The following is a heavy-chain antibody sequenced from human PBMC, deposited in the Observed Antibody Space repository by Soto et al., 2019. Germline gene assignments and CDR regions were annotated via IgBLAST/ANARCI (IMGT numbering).Heavy chain of an antibody. CDR3: AREAISSDYFDY. CDR1: GFTVRSNY. Sequence: EVQLVETGGGLIQPGGSLRLSCAASGFTVRSNYMSWVRQAPGQGLEWVSFIYSGGRTYYADSVKGRFTISRDNSKNTLYLQMNSLRAEDTAVYYCAREAISSDYFDYWGQGTLVIVSS. CDR2: IYSGGRT. V-gene: IGHV3-53*02. J-gene: IGHJ4*02. D-gene: IGHD3-22*01.